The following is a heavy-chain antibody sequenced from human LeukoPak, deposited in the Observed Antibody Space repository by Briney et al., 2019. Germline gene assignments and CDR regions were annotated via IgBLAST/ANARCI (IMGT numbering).Heavy chain of an antibody. J-gene: IGHJ6*03. D-gene: IGHD3-22*01. CDR1: GGSISSYY. CDR2: IYYSGST. V-gene: IGHV4-59*08. Sequence: SETLSLTCTVSGGSISSYYWSWIRQPPGKGLEWIGYIYYSGSTNYNPSLKSRVTISGDMSKNQISLKLSSVTAADTAVYYCARERYYDSSGRATTSYYMDVWGKGTTVTISS. CDR3: ARERYYDSSGRATTSYYMDV.